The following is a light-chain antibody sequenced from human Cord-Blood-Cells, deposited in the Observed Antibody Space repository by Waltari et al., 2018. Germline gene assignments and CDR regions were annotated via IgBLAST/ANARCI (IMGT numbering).Light chain of an antibody. CDR3: SSYAGSNNLV. CDR2: EVS. CDR1: RSDVGGYNY. Sequence: QPALTQPPSASGSPAQSVTISCTGTRSDVGGYNYVSWYQQHPGKAPKLMIYEVSKRPSGVPDRFSGSKSGNTASLTVSGLQAEDEADYYCSSYAGSNNLVFGGGTKLTVL. V-gene: IGLV2-8*01. J-gene: IGLJ2*01.